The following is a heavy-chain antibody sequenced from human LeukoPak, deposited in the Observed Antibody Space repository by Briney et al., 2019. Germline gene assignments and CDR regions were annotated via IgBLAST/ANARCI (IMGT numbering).Heavy chain of an antibody. J-gene: IGHJ4*02. CDR3: AKDLRLDCSTTSCYLLDY. D-gene: IGHD2-2*01. CDR2: LSGSAGST. V-gene: IGHV3-23*01. CDR1: GFTFSSYA. Sequence: GGSLRLSCAASGFTFSSYAMSWVRQAPGKGLEWVSVLSGSAGSTYYADSVKGRFTISRDNSKNTLYLQMNSLRAEDTAIYYCAKDLRLDCSTTSCYLLDYWGQGTLVTASS.